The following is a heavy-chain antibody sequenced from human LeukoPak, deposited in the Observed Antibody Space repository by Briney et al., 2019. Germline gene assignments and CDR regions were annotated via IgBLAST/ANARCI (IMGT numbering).Heavy chain of an antibody. D-gene: IGHD3-22*01. CDR2: IYYSGST. V-gene: IGHV4-59*01. CDR3: ARDSRRHYYDSSGYPYYYGMDV. CDR1: GGSISSYY. Sequence: SEALSLTCTVSGGSISSYYWSWIRQPPGKGLEWIGYIYYSGSTNYNPSLKSRVTISVDTSKNQFSLKLSSVTAADTAVYYCARDSRRHYYDSSGYPYYYGMDVWGQGTTVTVSS. J-gene: IGHJ6*02.